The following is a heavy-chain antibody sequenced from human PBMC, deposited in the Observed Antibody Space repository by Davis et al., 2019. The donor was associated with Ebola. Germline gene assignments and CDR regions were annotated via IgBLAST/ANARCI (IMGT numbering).Heavy chain of an antibody. D-gene: IGHD3-22*01. CDR2: IYPGDSDT. CDR3: ARHDYYDSRGYFDY. Sequence: GESLKISCKGSGYNFYTHWIAWMRHMPGKGLEWVGMIYPGDSDTRYSSSFQGQVTISADASLSTAYLQWSSLTASDTSIYYCARHDYYDSRGYFDYWGQGTLVIVSS. CDR1: GYNFYTHW. J-gene: IGHJ4*02. V-gene: IGHV5-51*01.